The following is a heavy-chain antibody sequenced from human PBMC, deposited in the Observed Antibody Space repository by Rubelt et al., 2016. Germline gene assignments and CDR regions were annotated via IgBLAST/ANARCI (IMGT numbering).Heavy chain of an antibody. CDR2: IWYDGSDE. V-gene: IGHV3-33*01. Sequence: QVQLVESGGGVDQPGRSLRLSCAASGFTFSNYGMHWVRQVPGKGLEWVAVIWYDGSDEYYADSVKGRFTISRDNSKNMLYLQMNNLRVEDTALYYCTFCDYWGQGTLVTVSS. J-gene: IGHJ4*02. CDR3: TFCDY. CDR1: GFTFSNYG.